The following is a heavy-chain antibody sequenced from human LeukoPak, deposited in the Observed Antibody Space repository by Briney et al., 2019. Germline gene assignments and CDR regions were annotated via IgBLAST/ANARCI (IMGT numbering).Heavy chain of an antibody. D-gene: IGHD3-22*01. CDR2: INHSGST. V-gene: IGHV4-34*01. J-gene: IGHJ4*02. CDR3: ARDYDSSGYYDY. Sequence: SETLSLTCTVSGGSISTYYWSWIRQPPGKGLEWIGEINHSGSTNYNPSLKSRVTISVDTSKNQFSLKLSSVTAADTAVYYCARDYDSSGYYDYWGQGTLVTVSS. CDR1: GGSISTYY.